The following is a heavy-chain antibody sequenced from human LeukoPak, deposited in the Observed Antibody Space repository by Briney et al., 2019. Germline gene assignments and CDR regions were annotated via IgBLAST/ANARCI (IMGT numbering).Heavy chain of an antibody. D-gene: IGHD6-13*01. J-gene: IGHJ5*02. V-gene: IGHV3-7*01. CDR1: GFTFSSYW. CDR3: AKDRGIAAAGSFDP. CDR2: IKQDGSEK. Sequence: GGSLRLSCAASGFTFSSYWMSWVRQAPGKGLEWVANIKQDGSEKYYVDSVKGRFTISRDNAKNSLYLQMNSLRAEDTAVYYCAKDRGIAAAGSFDPWGQGTLVTVSS.